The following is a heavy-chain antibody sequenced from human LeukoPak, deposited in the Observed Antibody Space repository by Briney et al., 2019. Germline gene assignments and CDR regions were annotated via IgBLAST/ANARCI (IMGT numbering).Heavy chain of an antibody. CDR3: ARETLRRNYYGSGSYYKAPLGV. V-gene: IGHV1-2*02. Sequence: ASVKVSCKASGYTFTGYYMHWVRQAPGHGLAWVGWINPNSGGTNYAQKFQGRVTMTRDTSISTAYMELSRLRSDDTAVYYCARETLRRNYYGSGSYYKAPLGVWGQGTTVTVSS. CDR1: GYTFTGYY. D-gene: IGHD3-10*01. J-gene: IGHJ6*02. CDR2: INPNSGGT.